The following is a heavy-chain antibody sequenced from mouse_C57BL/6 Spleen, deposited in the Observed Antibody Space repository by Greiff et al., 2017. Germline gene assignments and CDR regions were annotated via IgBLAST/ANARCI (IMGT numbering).Heavy chain of an antibody. V-gene: IGHV1-54*01. Sequence: VQLQQSGAELVRPGTSVKVSCKASGYAFTNYLIEWVKQRPGQGLEWIGVINPGSGGTKYNEKFKGKATLTADKSSSTAYMQLSSLTSEDSAVYFCARRIGDAMDYWGQGTSVTVSS. CDR2: INPGSGGT. CDR3: ARRIGDAMDY. CDR1: GYAFTNYL. D-gene: IGHD3-3*01. J-gene: IGHJ4*01.